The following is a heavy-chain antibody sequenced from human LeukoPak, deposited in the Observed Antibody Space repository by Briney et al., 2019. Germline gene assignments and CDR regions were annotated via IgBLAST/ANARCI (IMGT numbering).Heavy chain of an antibody. Sequence: GGSLTLSCAASEFTFTTYGMHWVRQAPGKGLEWVAFIYYDGSNIYYADYVKGRFTISRDISKNTLYLQMDSLRAEDTAIYYCARDQGHFDYWGQGTLVTVSS. CDR3: ARDQGHFDY. CDR2: IYYDGSNI. V-gene: IGHV3-33*01. J-gene: IGHJ4*02. CDR1: EFTFTTYG.